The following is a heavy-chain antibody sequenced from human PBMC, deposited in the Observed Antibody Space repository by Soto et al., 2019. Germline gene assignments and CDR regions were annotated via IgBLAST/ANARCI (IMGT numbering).Heavy chain of an antibody. CDR2: ISSSSSYI. D-gene: IGHD6-13*01. V-gene: IGHV3-21*01. Sequence: PGGSLRLSCAASGFTFSSYSMDWVRQAPGKGLEWVSSISSSSSYIYYADSVKGRFTISRDNAKNSLYLQMNSLRAEDTAVYYCARVKAAAGSGGMDVWGQGTTVTVSS. CDR3: ARVKAAAGSGGMDV. J-gene: IGHJ6*02. CDR1: GFTFSSYS.